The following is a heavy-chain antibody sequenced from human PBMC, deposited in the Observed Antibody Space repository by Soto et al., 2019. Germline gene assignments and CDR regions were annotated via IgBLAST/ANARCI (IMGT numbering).Heavy chain of an antibody. D-gene: IGHD2-2*01. CDR2: IIPIFDTA. CDR3: ARDPGRTSNRWRARQVADGDYYRMDV. J-gene: IGHJ6*02. CDR1: GGTFSSYG. Sequence: QVQLVQSGAEVKKPGSSVKVSCKASGGTFSSYGISWVRQAPGQGLEWMGGIIPIFDTAKYAQKFQGRVTITADKSTSTAYMEVSSLRSEDTAVYYCARDPGRTSNRWRARQVADGDYYRMDVWGQGTTVTV. V-gene: IGHV1-69*06.